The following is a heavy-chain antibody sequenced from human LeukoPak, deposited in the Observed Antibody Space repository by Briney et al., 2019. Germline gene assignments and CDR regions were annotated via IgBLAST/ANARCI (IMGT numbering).Heavy chain of an antibody. D-gene: IGHD3-16*02. CDR2: FDPEDGET. CDR3: APRIYVWGSYRRWGYYFDY. J-gene: IGHJ4*02. Sequence: ASVKVSCKVSGYTLTELSMHWVRQAPGKGLEWMGGFDPEDGETIYAQKFQGRVTMTEDTSTDTAYMELSSLRSEDTAVYYCAPRIYVWGSYRRWGYYFDYWGQGTLVTVSS. CDR1: GYTLTELS. V-gene: IGHV1-24*01.